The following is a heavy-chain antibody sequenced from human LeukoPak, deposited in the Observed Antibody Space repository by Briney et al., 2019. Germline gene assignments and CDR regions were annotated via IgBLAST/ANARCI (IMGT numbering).Heavy chain of an antibody. D-gene: IGHD2-2*01. V-gene: IGHV3-23*01. CDR2: ISTGGSDT. CDR3: AKATMPLGGFDS. CDR1: GFTFSNYA. J-gene: IGHJ5*01. Sequence: PGGSLRLSCTASGFTFSNYAMSWVRQAPGKGLERVAGISTGGSDTHYADSVQGRFTISRDDSKNTLYLQMNSLRAEDAAVYYCAKATMPLGGFDSWGQEILVTVSS.